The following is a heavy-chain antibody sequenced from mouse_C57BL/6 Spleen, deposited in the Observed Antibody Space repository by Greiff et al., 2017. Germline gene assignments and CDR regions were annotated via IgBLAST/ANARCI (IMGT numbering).Heavy chain of an antibody. CDR1: GYTFTDYE. CDR2: IDPETGGT. Sequence: QVQLKESGAELVRPGASVTLSCKASGYTFTDYEMHWVKQTPVHGLEWIGAIDPETGGTAYNHKFKGKAILTADKSSSTAYMELRSLTSEDSAVYYCTRDSNYWFAYWGQGTLVTVSA. J-gene: IGHJ3*01. D-gene: IGHD2-5*01. CDR3: TRDSNYWFAY. V-gene: IGHV1-15*01.